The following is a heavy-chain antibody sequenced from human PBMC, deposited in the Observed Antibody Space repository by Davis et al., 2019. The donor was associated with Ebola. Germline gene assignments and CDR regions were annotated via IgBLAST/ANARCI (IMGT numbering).Heavy chain of an antibody. Sequence: PGGSLRLSCAASGFTFSSYWMHWVRQAPGKGLVWVSRINSDGSSTSYADSVKGRFTISRDNAKNTLYLQMNSLRAEDTAVYYCTAGVGATDHDYWGQGTLVTVSS. J-gene: IGHJ4*02. CDR1: GFTFSSYW. CDR3: TAGVGATDHDY. V-gene: IGHV3-74*01. D-gene: IGHD1-26*01. CDR2: INSDGSST.